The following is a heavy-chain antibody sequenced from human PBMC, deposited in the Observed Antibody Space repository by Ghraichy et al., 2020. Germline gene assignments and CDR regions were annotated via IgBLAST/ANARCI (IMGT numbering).Heavy chain of an antibody. V-gene: IGHV3-74*01. CDR2: ISAIGNTK. CDR3: AGQKGYFDY. CDR1: GFTFSALW. Sequence: SCAASGFTFSALWMHWVRQAPGKGLVWVARISAIGNTKEYADSVKGRFTISRDNAKDTLYLHMNSLRAEDTALYYCAGQKGYFDYWGQGTLVTVSS. J-gene: IGHJ4*02.